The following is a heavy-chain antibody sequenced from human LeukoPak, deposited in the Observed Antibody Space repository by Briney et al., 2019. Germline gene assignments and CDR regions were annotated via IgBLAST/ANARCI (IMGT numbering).Heavy chain of an antibody. D-gene: IGHD3-22*01. Sequence: PSETLSLTCTVSGDSMGSYYWNWLRQPAGKGLEWMGRIRSDGTTYNNPSLESAVTMSVDTSNNHFSLRLSSVTAADTAVYYCARSTGFYTTYYMDVWGKGTTVTVSS. CDR1: GDSMGSYY. J-gene: IGHJ6*03. V-gene: IGHV4-4*07. CDR3: ARSTGFYTTYYMDV. CDR2: IRSDGTT.